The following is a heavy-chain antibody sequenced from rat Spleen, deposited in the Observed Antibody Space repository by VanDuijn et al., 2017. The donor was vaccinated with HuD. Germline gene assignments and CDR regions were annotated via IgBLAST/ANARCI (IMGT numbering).Heavy chain of an antibody. CDR3: ATLDMGAYYFDF. D-gene: IGHD1-7*01. V-gene: IGHV5-29*01. CDR1: GFTFSDYF. Sequence: EVQLVESDGGLVQPGRSLKLSCAASGFTFSDYFLAWVRQTPTKGLEWVATISYDGSLTYYRDSVKGRFTISRDTAESTLYLQMTSLRSEDTATYYCATLDMGAYYFDFWGQGVMVTVSS. J-gene: IGHJ2*01. CDR2: ISYDGSLT.